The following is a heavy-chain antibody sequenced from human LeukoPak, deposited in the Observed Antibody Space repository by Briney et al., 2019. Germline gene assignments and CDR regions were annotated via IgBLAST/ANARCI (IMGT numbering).Heavy chain of an antibody. CDR3: AKHGEDYYGSGSSCAFDI. D-gene: IGHD3-10*01. J-gene: IGHJ3*02. Sequence: GGSLRLSCAASGFTFSSYGMHWVRQAPGKGLEWVAVISYDGSNKYYADSVKGRFTISRDNSKNTLYLQMNSLRAEDTAVYYCAKHGEDYYGSGSSCAFDIWGQGTMVTVSS. CDR1: GFTFSSYG. CDR2: ISYDGSNK. V-gene: IGHV3-30*18.